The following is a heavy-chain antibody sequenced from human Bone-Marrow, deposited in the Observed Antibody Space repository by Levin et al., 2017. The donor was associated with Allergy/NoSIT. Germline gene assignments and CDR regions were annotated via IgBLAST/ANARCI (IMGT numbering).Heavy chain of an antibody. CDR2: IYYSDNT. J-gene: IGHJ5*02. CDR3: ATQRYVDDAWFDP. V-gene: IGHV4-61*08. CDR1: GGFVTSGGHY. Sequence: SETLSLTCNVTGGFVTSGGHYWTWFRQPPGKGLEWIGYIYYSDNTNYNPSLMGRVTMSLDTPKNQFSLRLTSVTAADTAVYYCATQRYVDDAWFDPWGQGTLVTVSS. D-gene: IGHD1-1*01.